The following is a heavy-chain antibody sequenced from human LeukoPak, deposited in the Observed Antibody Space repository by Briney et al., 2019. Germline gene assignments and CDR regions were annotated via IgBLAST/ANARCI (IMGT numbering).Heavy chain of an antibody. J-gene: IGHJ4*02. CDR1: GGSIGSYY. Sequence: SETLSLTCTVSGGSIGSYYWTWIRQPPGKGLEWIGEINHSGSTNYNPSLKSRVTISVDTSKNQFSLKLSSVTAADTAVYYCARGRYFDWSPRHFDYWGQGTLVTVSS. D-gene: IGHD3-9*01. V-gene: IGHV4-34*01. CDR2: INHSGST. CDR3: ARGRYFDWSPRHFDY.